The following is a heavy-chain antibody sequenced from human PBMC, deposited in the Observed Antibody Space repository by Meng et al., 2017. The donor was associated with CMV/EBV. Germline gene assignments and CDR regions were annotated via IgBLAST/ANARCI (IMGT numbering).Heavy chain of an antibody. V-gene: IGHV3-30-3*01. Sequence: GESLKISCAASGFTFSSYSIHSVRQAPGKGLEWVAVISSDGSKAYYADSVRGRFTISRDNSKNTLHLQMVSLRAEDTAVYYCARPYCTSPRCWLYYYGLDVWGQGTTVTVSS. CDR3: ARPYCTSPRCWLYYYGLDV. CDR1: GFTFSSYS. J-gene: IGHJ6*02. D-gene: IGHD2-8*01. CDR2: ISSDGSKA.